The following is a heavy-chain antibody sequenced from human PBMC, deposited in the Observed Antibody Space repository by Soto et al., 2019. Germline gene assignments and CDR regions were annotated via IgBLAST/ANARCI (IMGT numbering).Heavy chain of an antibody. Sequence: GVSLRLSCSASGFSFSDYYRTWVRQAPGKGLEWISYISGSGTNIYYAESVEGRFTISRDNARNSVHLQMNDLRGGDTARYFCAKIINADSNTAVFFWGQRAVVTVSS. D-gene: IGHD3-10*01. J-gene: IGHJ4*02. CDR1: GFSFSDYY. CDR2: ISGSGTNI. CDR3: AKIINADSNTAVFF. V-gene: IGHV3-11*01.